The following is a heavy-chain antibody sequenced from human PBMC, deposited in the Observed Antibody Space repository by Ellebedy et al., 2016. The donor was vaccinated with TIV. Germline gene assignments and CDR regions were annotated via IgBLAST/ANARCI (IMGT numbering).Heavy chain of an antibody. Sequence: AASVKVSCKASAYSFTDNDIHWVRQAPGQGLEWVAWINPNSGDTAYAQNLQDRVTMTRDTTISTVYMDLSRLTSDDTAVYYCTRGPSGGYFDYWGQGTLVPVSS. J-gene: IGHJ4*02. CDR3: TRGPSGGYFDY. D-gene: IGHD3-10*01. CDR2: INPNSGDT. V-gene: IGHV1-2*02. CDR1: AYSFTDND.